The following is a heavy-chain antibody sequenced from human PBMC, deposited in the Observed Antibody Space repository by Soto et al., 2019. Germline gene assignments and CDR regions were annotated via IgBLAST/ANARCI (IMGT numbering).Heavy chain of an antibody. CDR2: IYYNGNT. CDR3: TRANWYSEY. CDR1: GGSISNHY. Sequence: QVQLQESGPGLVKPSETLSLTCSVSGGSISNHYWSWIRQPPGKGLEWIGCIYYNGNTNYTPSLKSRVTMSVDTSRNQISLKLTTVTAADTAVYYCTRANWYSEYWGQGTLVTVSS. V-gene: IGHV4-59*11. D-gene: IGHD7-27*01. J-gene: IGHJ4*02.